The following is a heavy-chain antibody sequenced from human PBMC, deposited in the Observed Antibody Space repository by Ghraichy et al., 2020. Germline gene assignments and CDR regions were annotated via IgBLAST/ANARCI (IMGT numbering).Heavy chain of an antibody. CDR3: ARGDDSSGYYYDVFGGFGAVDS. J-gene: IGHJ3*02. Sequence: SETLSLTCTVSGGSISSYYWSWIRQPPGKGLEWIGYIYYSGSTNYNPYLKSRVTITVDTSKNQFSLKLSSVTAADTAAYYCARGDDSSGYYYDVFGGFGAVDSWGQGTMVSVSS. CDR1: GGSISSYY. V-gene: IGHV4-59*01. CDR2: IYYSGST. D-gene: IGHD3-22*01.